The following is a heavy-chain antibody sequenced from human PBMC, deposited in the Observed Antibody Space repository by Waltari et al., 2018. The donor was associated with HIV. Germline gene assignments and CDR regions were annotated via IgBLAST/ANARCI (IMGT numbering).Heavy chain of an antibody. CDR2: INHRGTT. Sequence: QVQLQQWGAGLLKPSETLSLTCAVHGASFSANYWTWIRQTPEKGLEWIGEINHRGTTISNPSLKSRITMSVDTSKNQFSLKMSSVIAADTAVYYCVSKRGGGYGRIGASGRGYFDSWGQGILVTVSS. V-gene: IGHV4-34*01. CDR1: GASFSANY. J-gene: IGHJ4*02. CDR3: VSKRGGGYGRIGASGRGYFDS. D-gene: IGHD5-12*01.